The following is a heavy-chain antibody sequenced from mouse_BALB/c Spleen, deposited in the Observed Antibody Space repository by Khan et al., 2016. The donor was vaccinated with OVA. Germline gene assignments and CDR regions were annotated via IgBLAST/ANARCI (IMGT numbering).Heavy chain of an antibody. J-gene: IGHJ3*01. Sequence: EVHLVESGGDLVKPGGSLKLSCAASGFTFSSYSMSWVRQTPDKRLEWVASISSGGDYTYYPDSVKGRFTISRDNAKNTLYLQMSDLKSEDTAMYYCADHLTGSCAYGGQGTLVTVSA. CDR1: GFTFSSYS. CDR2: ISSGGDYT. D-gene: IGHD4-1*01. CDR3: ADHLTGSCAY. V-gene: IGHV5-6*01.